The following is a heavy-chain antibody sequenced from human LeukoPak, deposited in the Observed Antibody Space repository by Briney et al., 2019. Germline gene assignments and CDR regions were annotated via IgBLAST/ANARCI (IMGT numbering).Heavy chain of an antibody. CDR2: IYSGGST. CDR1: GFTVSSNY. D-gene: IGHD3-9*01. V-gene: IGHV3-66*02. Sequence: GGSLRLSCAASGFTVSSNYMSWVRQAPGKGLEWVSVIYSGGSTYYADSVKGRFTIPSDNSKNRLYLQMNSLRAEDTAVYYCAMTYYDILTGYFDFDYWGQGTLVTVSS. CDR3: AMTYYDILTGYFDFDY. J-gene: IGHJ4*02.